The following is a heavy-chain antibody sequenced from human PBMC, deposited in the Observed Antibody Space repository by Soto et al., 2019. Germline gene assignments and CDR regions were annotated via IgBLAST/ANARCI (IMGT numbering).Heavy chain of an antibody. V-gene: IGHV4-59*01. Sequence: SETLSLTCTVSGGSISSYYWSWIRQPPGKGLEWIGYIYYSGSTNYNPSLKSRVTISVDASKNQFSLKLSSVTAADTAVYYCARAGHSSSWYWYWFDPWGQGTLVTVSS. CDR3: ARAGHSSSWYWYWFDP. CDR2: IYYSGST. D-gene: IGHD6-13*01. CDR1: GGSISSYY. J-gene: IGHJ5*02.